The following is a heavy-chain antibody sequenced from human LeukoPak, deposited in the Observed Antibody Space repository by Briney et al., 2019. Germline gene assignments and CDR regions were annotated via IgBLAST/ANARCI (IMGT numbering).Heavy chain of an antibody. CDR1: GFTFSDYG. J-gene: IGHJ3*02. CDR3: SRTRISGIDGFDI. CDR2: IRSKPYGGTT. D-gene: IGHD2-15*01. Sequence: SGGSLRLPCTASGFTFSDYGVNWFRQAPGKGLEWVAFIRSKPYGGTTEYAASVKGRFSISRDDSTSIVYLQMNSLKTEDTALYYCSRTRISGIDGFDIWGQGTMVTVSS. V-gene: IGHV3-49*03.